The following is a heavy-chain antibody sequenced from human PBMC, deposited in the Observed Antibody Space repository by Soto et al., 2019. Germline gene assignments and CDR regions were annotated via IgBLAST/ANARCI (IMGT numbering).Heavy chain of an antibody. CDR1: GFTFSTHA. D-gene: IGHD6-13*01. CDR3: ARDRPYSSSWYPEY. Sequence: QVHLVESGGGVVRPGGSLRLSCAASGFTFSTHAMHWVRQAPGKGLEWVVLISYDGTTKYYADSVKGRFTISRDNSKNTLYLQMNSLRGEDMAIYYCARDRPYSSSWYPEYWGQGTLVTVSS. CDR2: ISYDGTTK. V-gene: IGHV3-30-3*01. J-gene: IGHJ4*02.